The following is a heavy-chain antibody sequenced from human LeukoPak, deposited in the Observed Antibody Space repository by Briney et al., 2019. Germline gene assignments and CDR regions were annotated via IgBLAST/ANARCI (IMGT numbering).Heavy chain of an antibody. V-gene: IGHV3-11*04. CDR2: ISSSGSSI. D-gene: IGHD3-22*01. CDR1: GFTFSDYY. Sequence: GGSLRLSCAASGFTFSDYYMSWIRQAPGKGLEWVSYISSSGSSIYYADSVKGRFTISRDNAKNSLYLQMNSLRAEDTAVYYCARALYDSSGYYYSGFDYWGQGTLVTVSS. J-gene: IGHJ4*02. CDR3: ARALYDSSGYYYSGFDY.